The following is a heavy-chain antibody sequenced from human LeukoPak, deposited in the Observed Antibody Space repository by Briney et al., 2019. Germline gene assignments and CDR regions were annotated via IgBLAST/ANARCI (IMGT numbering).Heavy chain of an antibody. J-gene: IGHJ5*02. Sequence: SQTLSLTCAISGDSVSSNSAAWNWIRQSPSRGLEWLGRTYYRSKWYNDYAVSVKSRITINPDTSKNQFSLQLNSVTPEDTAVYYCARVGFPYSSSWYEGDAIYNWFDPWGQGTLVTVSS. CDR2: TYYRSKWYN. CDR3: ARVGFPYSSSWYEGDAIYNWFDP. CDR1: GDSVSSNSAA. V-gene: IGHV6-1*01. D-gene: IGHD6-13*01.